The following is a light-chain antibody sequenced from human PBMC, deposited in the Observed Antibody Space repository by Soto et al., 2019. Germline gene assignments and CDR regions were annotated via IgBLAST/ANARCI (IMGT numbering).Light chain of an antibody. CDR1: SSDVGAYNY. V-gene: IGLV2-14*01. J-gene: IGLJ1*01. Sequence: QSALTQPASVSGSPGQSITISCTGTSSDVGAYNYVSWYQQHPGKAPKLMIYDVTNRPSGVSNRFSGSKSGNTASLTISGLQAEDEADYYCSSYTTSSPLDVFGTGTKLTVL. CDR2: DVT. CDR3: SSYTTSSPLDV.